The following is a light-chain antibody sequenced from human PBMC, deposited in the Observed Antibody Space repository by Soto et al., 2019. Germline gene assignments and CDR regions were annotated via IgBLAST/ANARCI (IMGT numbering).Light chain of an antibody. CDR3: QQYGSPVT. CDR2: GAS. V-gene: IGKV3-20*01. Sequence: NGLTQSPRTLSLSPGERATLSCRASQSVSSSYLAWYQQKPGQAPRLLIYGASSRATGIPDRFSGSGSGTDFTLTISRLEPEDCAVYYCQQYGSPVTFGQGTKVDIK. CDR1: QSVSSSY. J-gene: IGKJ1*01.